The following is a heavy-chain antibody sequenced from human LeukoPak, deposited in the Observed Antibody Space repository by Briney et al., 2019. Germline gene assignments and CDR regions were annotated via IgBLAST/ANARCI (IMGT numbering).Heavy chain of an antibody. CDR1: GGSISSGSYY. CDR2: ISTSGTT. J-gene: IGHJ6*03. Sequence: ASETLSLTCTVSGGSISSGSYYWSWIRQPAGKGLEWIGRISTSGTTNYDPSLKSRVTISVDASENHFSLKLSSVTAADTAVYYCARTTEGGYTYNYFYYYYMDVWGKGTTVTISS. CDR3: ARTTEGGYTYNYFYYYYMDV. V-gene: IGHV4-61*02. D-gene: IGHD5-18*01.